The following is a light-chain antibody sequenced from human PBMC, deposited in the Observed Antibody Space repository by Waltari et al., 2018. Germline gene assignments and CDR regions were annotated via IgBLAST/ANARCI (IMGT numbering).Light chain of an antibody. V-gene: IGLV1-47*01. CDR3: AAWDDSLSGPV. CDR2: RNN. J-gene: IGLJ2*01. CDR1: SSNIGSNY. Sequence: QSVLTQPPSASGTPGQRVTISCSGSSSNIGSNYVYWYQQLPGTAPKLLFYRNNQRRQRVPDRFSGSKSGTSASLAISGLRSKDEADYYCAAWDDSLSGPVFGGGTKLTVL.